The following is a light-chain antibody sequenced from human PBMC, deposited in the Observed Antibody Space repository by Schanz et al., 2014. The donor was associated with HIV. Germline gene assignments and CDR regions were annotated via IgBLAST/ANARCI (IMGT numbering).Light chain of an antibody. J-gene: IGLJ3*02. CDR3: SSYAATSNVL. CDR2: GVD. CDR1: SSDIGPYNC. V-gene: IGLV2-14*03. Sequence: QFALTQPASVSGSPGQSISISCTGTSSDIGPYNCVSWYQQRPGKAPKLVISGVDYRPSGVPARFSGSKSGNTASLTVSGLQADDEADYYCSSYAATSNVLFGGGTKLTVL.